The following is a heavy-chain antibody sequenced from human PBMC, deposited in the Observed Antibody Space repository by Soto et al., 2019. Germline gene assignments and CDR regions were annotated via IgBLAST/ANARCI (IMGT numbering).Heavy chain of an antibody. Sequence: SETLSLTCTVSGGSISSYYWSWIRQPPGKGLEWIGYIYYSGSTNYNPSLKSRVTISVDTSKNQFSLKLSSVTAADTAVYYCAREFGESNFDYWGQGTLVTVSS. D-gene: IGHD3-10*01. CDR1: GGSISSYY. CDR3: AREFGESNFDY. CDR2: IYYSGST. J-gene: IGHJ4*02. V-gene: IGHV4-59*01.